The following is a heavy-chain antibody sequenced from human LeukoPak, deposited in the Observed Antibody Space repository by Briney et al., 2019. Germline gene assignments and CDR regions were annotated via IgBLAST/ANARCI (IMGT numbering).Heavy chain of an antibody. CDR2: IYYSGST. CDR3: AREATSGSIDY. J-gene: IGHJ4*02. CDR1: GGSISSSSYY. D-gene: IGHD5-12*01. V-gene: IGHV4-39*07. Sequence: SETLSLTCTVSGGSISSSSYYWGWIRQPPGKGLEWIGSIYYSGSTNYNPSLKSRVTISVDTSKNQFSLKLSSVTAADTAVYYCAREATSGSIDYWGQGTLVTVSS.